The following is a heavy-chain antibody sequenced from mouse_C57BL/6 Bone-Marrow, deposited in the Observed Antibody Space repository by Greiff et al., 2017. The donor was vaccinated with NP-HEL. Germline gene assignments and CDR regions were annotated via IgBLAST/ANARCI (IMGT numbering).Heavy chain of an antibody. J-gene: IGHJ2*01. CDR1: GYSFTGYY. CDR2: IYPYNGVS. D-gene: IGHD4-1*01. Sequence: VHVKQSGPELVKPGASVKISCKASGYSFTGYYMHWVKQSHGNILDWIGYIYPYNGVSSDNQKFKGKYTLTVDKSSSTAYMELRSLTSEDSAVYYCAREDNWDEYDFAYWGQGTTLTVSS. V-gene: IGHV1-31*01. CDR3: AREDNWDEYDFAY.